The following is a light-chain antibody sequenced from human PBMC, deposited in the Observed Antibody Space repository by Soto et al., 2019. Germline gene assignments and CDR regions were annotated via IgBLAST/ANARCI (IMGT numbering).Light chain of an antibody. Sequence: QLVLTQPPSVSGAPGQRVTISCTGSSSNIGAGYDVHWYQQLPGTAPRLLIHVNTNRPSGVPDRFSGSKSGTSASLAITGLQAEDEADYYCQSYDSSLSAVVIGGGTKVTVL. CDR3: QSYDSSLSAVV. CDR2: VNT. CDR1: SSNIGAGYD. V-gene: IGLV1-40*01. J-gene: IGLJ2*01.